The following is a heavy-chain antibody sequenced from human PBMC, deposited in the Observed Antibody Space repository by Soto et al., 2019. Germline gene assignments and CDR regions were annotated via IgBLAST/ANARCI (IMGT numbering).Heavy chain of an antibody. CDR3: ASITPSYSSSSDVRGYNWFDP. J-gene: IGHJ5*02. V-gene: IGHV4-34*01. CDR1: GGSFSGYY. Sequence: SETLSLTCAVYGGSFSGYYWSWIRQPPGKGLEWIGEINHSGSTNYNPSLKSRVTISVDTSKNQFSLKLSSVTAADTAVYYCASITPSYSSSSDVRGYNWFDPWGQGTLVTVSS. D-gene: IGHD6-6*01. CDR2: INHSGST.